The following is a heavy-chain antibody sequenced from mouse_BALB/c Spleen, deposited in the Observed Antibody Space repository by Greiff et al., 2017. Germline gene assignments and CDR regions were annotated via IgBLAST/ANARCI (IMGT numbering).Heavy chain of an antibody. CDR1: GFTFSSYG. D-gene: IGHD2-1*01. CDR3: AREESFYFFDY. Sequence: EVQLVESGGDLVKPGGSLKLSCAASGFTFSSYGMSWVRQTPDKRLEWVATISSGGSYTYYPDSVKGRFTISRDNAKNTLYLQMSSLRSEDTAMYYCAREESFYFFDYWGQGTTLTVSS. J-gene: IGHJ2*01. CDR2: ISSGGSYT. V-gene: IGHV5-6*01.